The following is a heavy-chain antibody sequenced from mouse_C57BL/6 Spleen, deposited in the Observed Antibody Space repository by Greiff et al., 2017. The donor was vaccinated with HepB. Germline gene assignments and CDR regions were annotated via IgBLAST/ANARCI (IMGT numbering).Heavy chain of an antibody. CDR3: ARSNDGYYFDY. CDR1: GYTFTDYN. CDR2: INPNNGGT. Sequence: VQLKQSGPELVKPGASVKMSCKASGYTFTDYNMHWVKQSHGKSLEWIGYINPNNGGTNYNQKFKGKATLTVNKSSSTAYMELRSLTSEDSAVYYCARSNDGYYFDYWGQGTTLTVSS. V-gene: IGHV1-22*01. J-gene: IGHJ2*01. D-gene: IGHD2-3*01.